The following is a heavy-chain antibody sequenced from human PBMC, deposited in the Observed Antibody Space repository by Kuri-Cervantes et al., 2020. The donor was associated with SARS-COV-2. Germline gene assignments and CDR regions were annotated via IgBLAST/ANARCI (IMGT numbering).Heavy chain of an antibody. D-gene: IGHD7-27*01. CDR2: ITRSSVYI. J-gene: IGHJ6*03. CDR1: GFTFSAYT. CDR3: AKLIWGSYYYYMDV. V-gene: IGHV3-21*04. Sequence: GESLKISCVASGFTFSAYTLNWVRQAPGKGLEWVSSITRSSVYISYADSLKGRFTISRDNSKNTLYLQMNSLRAEDTAVYYCAKLIWGSYYYYMDVWGKGTTVTVSS.